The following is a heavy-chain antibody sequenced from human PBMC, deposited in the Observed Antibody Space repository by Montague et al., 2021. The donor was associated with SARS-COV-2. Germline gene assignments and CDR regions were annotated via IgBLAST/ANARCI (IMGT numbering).Heavy chain of an antibody. D-gene: IGHD3-10*01. Sequence: SETLSLTCTVSGGSISSYYWSWIRQPPGKGLEWIGYIYYSGSTNYNPSLKSRVTISVDTSKNQFSLKLSSVTAADTAVDYCAREGILWFGDLAPYYYGMDVWGQGTTVTVSS. V-gene: IGHV4-59*01. CDR1: GGSISSYY. J-gene: IGHJ6*02. CDR2: IYYSGST. CDR3: AREGILWFGDLAPYYYGMDV.